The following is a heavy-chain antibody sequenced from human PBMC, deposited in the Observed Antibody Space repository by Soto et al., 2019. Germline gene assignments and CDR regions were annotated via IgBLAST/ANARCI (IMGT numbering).Heavy chain of an antibody. CDR2: IYYSGST. V-gene: IGHV4-39*01. D-gene: IGHD6-19*01. CDR1: GGSISSSSYY. Sequence: PSETLSLTCTVSGGSISSSSYYWGWIRQPPGKGLEWIGSIYYSGSTYYNPSLKRRVTISVDTSKNQFSLKLSSVTAADTAVYYCARRVAVAYYYGMDVWGQGTTVTVSS. CDR3: ARRVAVAYYYGMDV. J-gene: IGHJ6*02.